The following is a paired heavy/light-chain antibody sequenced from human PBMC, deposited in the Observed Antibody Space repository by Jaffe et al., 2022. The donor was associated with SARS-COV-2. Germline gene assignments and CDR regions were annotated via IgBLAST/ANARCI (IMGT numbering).Light chain of an antibody. V-gene: IGLV2-8*01. CDR3: SSFAGGNNLI. J-gene: IGLJ2*01. CDR1: SSDVGGYKY. Sequence: QSALTQPPSASGSPGQSVTISCTGTSSDVGGYKYVSWYQQHPGKAPKLMIYEVNKRRSGVPDRFSGSKSGNTASLTVSGLQAEDEADYYCSSFAGGNNLIFGGGTKLTVL. CDR2: EVN.
Heavy chain of an antibody. Sequence: QVQLVQSGSELKKPGASVKVSCKTSGYTFTTYSMNWVRQAPGQGLEWMGWINTNTGNPTYAQGFTGRFVFSLDTSVSTAYLQISSLKAEDTAVYYCARGEGTWFGELLSFWGQGTLVTVSS. J-gene: IGHJ4*02. V-gene: IGHV7-4-1*02. CDR1: GYTFTTYS. D-gene: IGHD3-10*01. CDR2: INTNTGNP. CDR3: ARGEGTWFGELLSF.